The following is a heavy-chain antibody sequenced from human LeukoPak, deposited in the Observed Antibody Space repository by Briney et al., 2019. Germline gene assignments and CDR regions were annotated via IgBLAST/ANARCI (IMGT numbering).Heavy chain of an antibody. CDR2: IGGSGVYR. V-gene: IGHV3-11*06. Sequence: GGSLRLSCAASGFTFSDYYMSWIRQAPGRGLEWVSYIGGSGVYRNYADSVKGRFTISRDNAKNSLYLQMNSLRAEDTAVYYCARDRTYDFWSGYYTPRGYGMDVWGQGTTVTVSS. D-gene: IGHD3-3*01. J-gene: IGHJ6*02. CDR1: GFTFSDYY. CDR3: ARDRTYDFWSGYYTPRGYGMDV.